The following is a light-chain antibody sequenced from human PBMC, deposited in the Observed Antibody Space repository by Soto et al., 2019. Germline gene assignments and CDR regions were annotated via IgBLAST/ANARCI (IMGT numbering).Light chain of an antibody. Sequence: DIVMTQSPDSLAVSLGERATINCKSSQSILSSSNNKNSLAWFQQQLGQPPKLLIYWASTRESGVPYRFSGSGSGTDFTLTISRLQAEDVAVYYCQQYSSSVVTFGQGTRLEIK. CDR3: QQYSSSVVT. CDR1: QSILSSSNNKNS. CDR2: WAS. J-gene: IGKJ5*01. V-gene: IGKV4-1*01.